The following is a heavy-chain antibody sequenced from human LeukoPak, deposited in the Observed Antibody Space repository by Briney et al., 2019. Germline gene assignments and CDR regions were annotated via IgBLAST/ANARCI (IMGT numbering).Heavy chain of an antibody. V-gene: IGHV3-7*01. D-gene: IGHD3-10*01. Sequence: GGSLRLSCAASGFTFSNYWMGWVRQPPGKGLQWVANIKDDGTERYYVDSVKGRFTISRDNAKNSVYLQMNSLRVEDTAVYYCARRPFGADYWGQGTLVTVSS. J-gene: IGHJ4*02. CDR2: IKDDGTER. CDR1: GFTFSNYW. CDR3: ARRPFGADY.